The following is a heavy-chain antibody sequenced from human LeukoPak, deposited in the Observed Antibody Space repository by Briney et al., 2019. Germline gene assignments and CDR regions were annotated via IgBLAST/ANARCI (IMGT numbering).Heavy chain of an antibody. CDR2: INPNSGGT. J-gene: IGHJ4*02. Sequence: ASVKVSCKASGYTFTGYYMHWVRQAPGQGLEWMGWINPNSGGTNYAQKFQGRVTMTRDTSISTAYMELSRLRSDDTAVYYCARHPAAADYFDYWVQGTLVTVSS. CDR3: ARHPAAADYFDY. CDR1: GYTFTGYY. D-gene: IGHD6-13*01. V-gene: IGHV1-2*02.